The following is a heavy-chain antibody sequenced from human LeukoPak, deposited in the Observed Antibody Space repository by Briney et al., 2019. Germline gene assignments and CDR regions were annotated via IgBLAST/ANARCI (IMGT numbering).Heavy chain of an antibody. CDR2: ISYDGSNK. Sequence: GGSLRLSCAASGFTFSSYGMHWVRQAPGKGLEWVAVISYDGSNKYYADSVKGRFTISRDNSKNTLYLQMNSLRAEDTAVYHCAKDLVGATSYWGQGTLVTVSS. CDR3: AKDLVGATSY. V-gene: IGHV3-30*18. CDR1: GFTFSSYG. J-gene: IGHJ4*02. D-gene: IGHD1-26*01.